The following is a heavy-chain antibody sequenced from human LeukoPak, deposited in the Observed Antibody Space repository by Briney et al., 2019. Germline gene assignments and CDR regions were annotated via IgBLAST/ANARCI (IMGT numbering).Heavy chain of an antibody. D-gene: IGHD2-21*02. Sequence: ASVKVSCKASGYTFTGYYMHWVRQAPGQGLEWMGWINPNSGGTNYAQKFQGRVTMTRDTSISTAYMELSRLRSDDTAVYYCARDPEEYCGGDCYGYGMAVWGQGTTVTVSS. CDR1: GYTFTGYY. CDR3: ARDPEEYCGGDCYGYGMAV. J-gene: IGHJ6*02. CDR2: INPNSGGT. V-gene: IGHV1-2*02.